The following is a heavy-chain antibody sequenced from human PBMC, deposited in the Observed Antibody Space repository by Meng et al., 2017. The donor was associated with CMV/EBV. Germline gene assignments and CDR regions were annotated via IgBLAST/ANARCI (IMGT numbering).Heavy chain of an antibody. Sequence: ASVKVSCKASGYTFTSCYMHWVRQAPGQGLEWMGIINPSGGSTSYAQKFQGRVTMTRDTSTSTVYMELSSLRSEDTAVYYCARVAAAGTDYYYGMDVWGQGTTVTVSS. CDR1: GYTFTSCY. J-gene: IGHJ6*02. V-gene: IGHV1-46*01. D-gene: IGHD6-13*01. CDR2: INPSGGST. CDR3: ARVAAAGTDYYYGMDV.